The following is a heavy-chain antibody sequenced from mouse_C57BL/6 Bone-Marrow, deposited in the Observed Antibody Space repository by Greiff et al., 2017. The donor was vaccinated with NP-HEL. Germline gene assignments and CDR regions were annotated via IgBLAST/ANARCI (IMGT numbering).Heavy chain of an antibody. CDR3: ATRYDYDGGGFAY. CDR2: IYPGDGDT. CDR1: GYAFSSSW. J-gene: IGHJ3*01. Sequence: VKLMESGPELVKPGASVKISCKASGYAFSSSWMNWVKQRPGKGLEWIGRIYPGDGDTNYNGKFKGKATLTADKSSSTAYMQLSSLTSEDSAVYFCATRYDYDGGGFAYWGQGTLVTVSA. V-gene: IGHV1-82*01. D-gene: IGHD2-4*01.